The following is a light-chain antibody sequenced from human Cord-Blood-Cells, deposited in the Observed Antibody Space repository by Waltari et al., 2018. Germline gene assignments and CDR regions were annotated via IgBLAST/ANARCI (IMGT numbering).Light chain of an antibody. J-gene: IGKJ1*01. CDR2: GAS. CDR3: QQYNNWPPWT. CDR1: QSVSSN. Sequence: EIVMTQSPATLSVSPGERANLSCRASQSVSSNLAWYQQKPGQAPRLLIYGASTRATGIPARFSGSGSVTEFTLTISSLQSEDFAVYYCQQYNNWPPWTCGQGTKVEIK. V-gene: IGKV3-15*01.